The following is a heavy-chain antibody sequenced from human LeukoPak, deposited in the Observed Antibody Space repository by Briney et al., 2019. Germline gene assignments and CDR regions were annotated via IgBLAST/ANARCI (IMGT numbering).Heavy chain of an antibody. J-gene: IGHJ4*02. D-gene: IGHD3-22*01. CDR2: ISSSSTI. CDR1: GFTFSSYS. CDR3: ARVSRRYYYDSSGYLGY. Sequence: SGGSLRLSCAASGFTFSSYSMNWFRQAPGKGLEWVSYISSSSTIYYADSVKGRFNISRDNAKNSLYLQMNSLRAEDTAVYYCARVSRRYYYDSSGYLGYWGQGTLVTVSS. V-gene: IGHV3-48*01.